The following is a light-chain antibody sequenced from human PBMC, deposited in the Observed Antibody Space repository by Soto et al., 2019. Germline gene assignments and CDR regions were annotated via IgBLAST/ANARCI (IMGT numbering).Light chain of an antibody. CDR2: AAS. CDR1: QGLSSY. CDR3: QHLGYG. Sequence: DIQLTQSPSFLSASVGDRVTITCRASQGLSSYLAWYQQKPGKAPKLLIYAASTLQSGVPSRFSGSGSGTGFALTIRNLQPEDFATYYCQHLGYGFGPGTKVDIK. J-gene: IGKJ3*01. V-gene: IGKV1-9*01.